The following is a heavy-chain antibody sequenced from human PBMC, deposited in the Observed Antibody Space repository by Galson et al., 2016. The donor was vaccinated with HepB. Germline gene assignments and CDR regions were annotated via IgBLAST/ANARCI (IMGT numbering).Heavy chain of an antibody. CDR2: IWYDGSNK. Sequence: SLRLSCAASGFTFSDFGMHWARQAPGKGLEWVALIWYDGSNKHYADSVKGRFTISRDNAKNSVYLQMNSLRVEDTAVYYCAREGSLGAGRGNWFDPWGQGILVTVSS. CDR3: AREGSLGAGRGNWFDP. CDR1: GFTFSDFG. J-gene: IGHJ5*02. V-gene: IGHV3-33*01. D-gene: IGHD3-10*01.